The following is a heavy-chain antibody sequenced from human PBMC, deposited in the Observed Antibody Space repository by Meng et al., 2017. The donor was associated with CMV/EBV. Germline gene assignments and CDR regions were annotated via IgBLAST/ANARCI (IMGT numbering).Heavy chain of an antibody. CDR1: GCTFSSYA. J-gene: IGHJ4*02. V-gene: IGHV1-69*12. Sequence: VPVLQSGAEVKKPGSPVKVSCKAPGCTFSSYAIIWVRQAPGKGLEWMGGIIPIFGTATYAQKFQGRVTITADESTSTAYMELSSLRSEDTAVYYCARMPRDGYNYIDYWGQGTLVTVS. CDR3: ARMPRDGYNYIDY. CDR2: IIPIFGTA. D-gene: IGHD5-24*01.